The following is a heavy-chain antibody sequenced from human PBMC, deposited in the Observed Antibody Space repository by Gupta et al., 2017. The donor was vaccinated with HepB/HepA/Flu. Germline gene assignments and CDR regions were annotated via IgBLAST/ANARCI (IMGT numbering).Heavy chain of an antibody. V-gene: IGHV4-34*01. CDR3: ARGAIKGDYAGPSYMDV. CDR2: FNHRGST. D-gene: IGHD4-17*01. J-gene: IGHJ6*03. Sequence: EFNHRGSTNYNPSLKSRVTISIDTSKNQFSLKLSSVTAADTAVYYCARGAIKGDYAGPSYMDVWGKGTTVTVSS.